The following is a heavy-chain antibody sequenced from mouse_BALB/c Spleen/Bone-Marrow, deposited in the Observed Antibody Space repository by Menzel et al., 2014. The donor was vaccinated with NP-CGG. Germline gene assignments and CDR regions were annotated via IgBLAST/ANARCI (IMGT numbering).Heavy chain of an antibody. CDR1: GFNIKDTY. D-gene: IGHD2-1*01. Sequence: EVKLVESGAELVKPGASVKLSCPASGFNIKDTYMHWVKQRPEQGLEWIGRIDPANGNTKYDPKFQGKATITADTSSNTAYLQLSSLTSEDTAVYYCARLGNYGPSYAMDYWGQGTSVTVSS. CDR3: ARLGNYGPSYAMDY. J-gene: IGHJ4*01. CDR2: IDPANGNT. V-gene: IGHV14-3*02.